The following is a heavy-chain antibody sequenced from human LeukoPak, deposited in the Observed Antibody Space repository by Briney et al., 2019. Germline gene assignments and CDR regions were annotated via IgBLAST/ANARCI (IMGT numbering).Heavy chain of an antibody. D-gene: IGHD3-10*01. CDR1: GFSFNKHT. V-gene: IGHV3-48*04. CDR2: ISSSGSTI. J-gene: IGHJ5*02. CDR3: ASLLWFGELTFDP. Sequence: GGSLRLSCAASGFSFNKHTMHWVRQAPGMRLEWVSYISSSGSTIYYADSVKGRFTISRDNAKNSLYLQMNSLRAEDTAVYYCASLLWFGELTFDPWGQGTLVTVSS.